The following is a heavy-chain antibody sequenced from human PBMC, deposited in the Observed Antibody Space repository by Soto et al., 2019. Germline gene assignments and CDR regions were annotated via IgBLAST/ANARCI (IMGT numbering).Heavy chain of an antibody. CDR3: ARDLRADEKDAFDI. CDR1: GYPFTSYY. CDR2: INPSGGST. V-gene: IGHV1-46*01. J-gene: IGHJ3*02. Sequence: GSVKVSFKASGYPFTSYYMHWVRQAPGQGLEWIGIINPSGGSTSYAQKFQGRVTMTRDTSTSTVYMELSSLRSEGTAVYYCARDLRADEKDAFDIWGQGTMVTVSS.